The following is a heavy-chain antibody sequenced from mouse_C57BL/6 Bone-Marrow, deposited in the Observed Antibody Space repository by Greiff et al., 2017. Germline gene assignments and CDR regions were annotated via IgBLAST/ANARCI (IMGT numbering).Heavy chain of an antibody. Sequence: VQLQQSGAELVRPGASVTLSCKASGYTFTDYEMHWVKQTPVHGLEWIGAIDPETGGTAYNQKFKGKAILTADKSSSTAYMELRSLTSEDAAVYYGTRWGTTVVATRGPWFAYWGQGTLVTVSA. J-gene: IGHJ3*01. CDR2: IDPETGGT. CDR3: TRWGTTVVATRGPWFAY. CDR1: GYTFTDYE. D-gene: IGHD1-1*01. V-gene: IGHV1-15*01.